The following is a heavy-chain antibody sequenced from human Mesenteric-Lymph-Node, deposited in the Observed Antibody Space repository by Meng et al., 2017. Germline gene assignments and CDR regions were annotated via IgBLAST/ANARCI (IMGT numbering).Heavy chain of an antibody. J-gene: IGHJ3*02. CDR2: ISSSSSYI. D-gene: IGHD4-11*01. Sequence: GGSLRLSCAASGFTFSSYSMNWVRQAPGKGLEWVSSISSSSSYINYADSVKGRFTISRDNAKNSLYLQMNSMRAEDTAVYYCASGDSDYDRDCLDAFDIWGQGTMVTVSS. CDR3: ASGDSDYDRDCLDAFDI. CDR1: GFTFSSYS. V-gene: IGHV3-21*01.